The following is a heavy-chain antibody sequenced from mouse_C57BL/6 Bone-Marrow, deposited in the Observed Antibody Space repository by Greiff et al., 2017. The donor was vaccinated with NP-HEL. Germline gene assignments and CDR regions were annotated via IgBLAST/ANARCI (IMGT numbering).Heavy chain of an antibody. CDR3: ARSYGSSLYYAMDY. CDR2: IDPSDSYT. V-gene: IGHV1-69*01. J-gene: IGHJ4*01. CDR1: GYTFTSYW. D-gene: IGHD1-1*01. Sequence: VQLQQSGAELVMPGASVKLSCKASGYTFTSYWMHWVKQRPGQGLEWIGEIDPSDSYTNYNQKFKGKSTLTVDKSSSTAYMQLSSLTSEDSAVYYCARSYGSSLYYAMDYWGQGTSVTVSS.